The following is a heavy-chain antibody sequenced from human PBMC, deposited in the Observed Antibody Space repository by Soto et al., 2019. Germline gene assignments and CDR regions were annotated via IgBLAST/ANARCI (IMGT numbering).Heavy chain of an antibody. CDR2: INPNSGGT. CDR3: ASSKCRGGSSYQEYVLP. D-gene: IGHD2-15*01. Sequence: GASVKVSCKASGYTFTGYYMHWVRQAPGQGLEWMGWINPNSGGTHYAQKFQGWVTMTRDTSISTAYMELSRLRSDDTAVYYCASSKCRGGSSYQEYVLPGGQETLVTSPQ. CDR1: GYTFTGYY. J-gene: IGHJ5*02. V-gene: IGHV1-2*04.